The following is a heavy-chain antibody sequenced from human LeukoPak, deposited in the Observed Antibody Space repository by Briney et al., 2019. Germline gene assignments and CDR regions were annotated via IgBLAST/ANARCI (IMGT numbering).Heavy chain of an antibody. CDR2: INHRGGT. D-gene: IGHD3-10*01. Sequence: SETLSLTCAVLGGSFSDYSWTWIRQTPGKGLEWIGEINHRGGTNYNPSLKSRLTISVDTSKNQFSLNLTSVTAADTAVYYCASGVGEFFPDAFNIWGQGTMVGVFS. V-gene: IGHV4-34*01. CDR1: GGSFSDYS. CDR3: ASGVGEFFPDAFNI. J-gene: IGHJ3*02.